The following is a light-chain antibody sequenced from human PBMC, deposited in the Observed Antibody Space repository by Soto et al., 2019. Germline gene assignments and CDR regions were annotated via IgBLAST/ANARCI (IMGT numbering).Light chain of an antibody. CDR3: LQYNSYSKT. CDR1: QSISSW. J-gene: IGKJ4*01. CDR2: KES. V-gene: IGKV1-5*03. Sequence: DIQMTQSPSTLSASVGDRVTITCRASQSISSWLAWYQQKPGKAPKLLIYKESSLESGVPPRFSGSGSGTEFTLTISSLQPDDFATYYCLQYNSYSKTFGGGTKVEIK.